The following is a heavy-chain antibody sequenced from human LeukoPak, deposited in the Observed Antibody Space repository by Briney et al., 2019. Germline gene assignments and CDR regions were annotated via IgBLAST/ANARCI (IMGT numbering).Heavy chain of an antibody. CDR1: GFTFSSYA. Sequence: GRSLRLSCAASGFTFSSYAMHWVRQAPGKGLEWVAVISYDGSNKYYADSVKGRFTISRDNSKNTLYLQINSLRAEDTAVYYCAKDLERHIVVVTASAVDYWGQGTLVTVSS. CDR3: AKDLERHIVVVTASAVDY. CDR2: ISYDGSNK. D-gene: IGHD2-21*02. J-gene: IGHJ4*02. V-gene: IGHV3-30*04.